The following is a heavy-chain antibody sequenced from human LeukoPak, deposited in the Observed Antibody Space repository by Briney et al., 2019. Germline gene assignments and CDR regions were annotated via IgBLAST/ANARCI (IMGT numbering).Heavy chain of an antibody. J-gene: IGHJ3*02. Sequence: PSETLSLTCTVSGGSISSYYWSWIRQPPGKGLEWIGYIYYSWSTNYNPSLKSRVTISLDKSKNQFSLKLSSVTAADTAVYYCARHLRTLDESWLQAIDAFDIWGQGTMVTVSS. CDR1: GGSISSYY. V-gene: IGHV4-59*08. CDR3: ARHLRTLDESWLQAIDAFDI. D-gene: IGHD5-24*01. CDR2: IYYSWST.